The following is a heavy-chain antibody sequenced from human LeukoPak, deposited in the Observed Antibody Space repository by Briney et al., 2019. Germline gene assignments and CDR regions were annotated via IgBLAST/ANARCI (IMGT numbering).Heavy chain of an antibody. CDR3: ARECYYYGMDV. CDR1: GGTFSSYA. CDR2: IIPIFGIA. J-gene: IGHJ6*02. Sequence: GASVKVSCKASGGTFSSYAISWVRQAPGQGLEWMGRIIPIFGIANYAQKFQGRVTITADKSTSTAYMELSSLRSEDTAVYYCARECYYYGMDVWGQGTTVTVSS. V-gene: IGHV1-69*04.